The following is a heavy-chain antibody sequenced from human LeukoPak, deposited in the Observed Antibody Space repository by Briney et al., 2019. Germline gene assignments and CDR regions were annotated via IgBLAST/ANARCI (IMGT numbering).Heavy chain of an antibody. D-gene: IGHD3-22*01. CDR2: IKSKTDGGTT. CDR3: TTDQSHYYDSSGYYILLAGY. CDR1: GFTFSNAW. V-gene: IGHV3-15*01. J-gene: IGHJ4*02. Sequence: GGSLRLSCAASGFTFSNAWMSWVRQAPGKGLEWVGRIKSKTDGGTTDYAAPVKGRFTISRDDSKNTLYLQMNSLKTKDTAVYYCTTDQSHYYDSSGYYILLAGYWGQGTLVTVSS.